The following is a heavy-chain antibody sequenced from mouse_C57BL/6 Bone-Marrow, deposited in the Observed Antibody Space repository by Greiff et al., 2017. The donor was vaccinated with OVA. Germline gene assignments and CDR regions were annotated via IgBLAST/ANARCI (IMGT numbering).Heavy chain of an antibody. V-gene: IGHV1-63*01. CDR1: GYTFTNYW. Sequence: VQLQESGAELVRPGTSVKMSCKASGYTFTNYWIGWAKQRPGHGLEWIGDIYPGGGYTNYNEKFKGKATLTADKSSSTAYMQFSSLTSEDSAIDYCARYSPWYFDVWGTGTTVTVSS. J-gene: IGHJ1*03. CDR3: ARYSPWYFDV. CDR2: IYPGGGYT.